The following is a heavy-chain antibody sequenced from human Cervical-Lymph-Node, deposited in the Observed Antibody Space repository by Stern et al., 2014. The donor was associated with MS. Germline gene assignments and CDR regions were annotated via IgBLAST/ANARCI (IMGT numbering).Heavy chain of an antibody. J-gene: IGHJ5*01. CDR1: GFSLSDSGMC. Sequence: INLKESGPALVKPTQTLTMTCTFSGFSLSDSGMCVSWIRQPQGKALEWLAFIAWDDDKYYSTSLKTRLTISKDTSKNQVVLRMTNMDPVDTATYYCARTRTSRGWFDFWGQGTLVTVSS. CDR3: ARTRTSRGWFDF. D-gene: IGHD3-10*01. CDR2: IAWDDDK. V-gene: IGHV2-70*01.